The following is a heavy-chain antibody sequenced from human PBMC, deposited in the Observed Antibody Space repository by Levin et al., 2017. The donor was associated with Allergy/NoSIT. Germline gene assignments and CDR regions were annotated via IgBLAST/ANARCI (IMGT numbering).Heavy chain of an antibody. CDR2: IIPIFGTA. J-gene: IGHJ4*02. CDR1: GGTFSSYA. D-gene: IGHD3-22*01. CDR3: ARAHSSGYYFLYFDY. Sequence: GASVKVSCKASGGTFSSYAISWVRQAPGQGLEWMGGIIPIFGTANYAQKFQGRVTITADESTSTAYMELSSLRSEDTAVYYCARAHSSGYYFLYFDYWGQGTLVTVSS. V-gene: IGHV1-69*13.